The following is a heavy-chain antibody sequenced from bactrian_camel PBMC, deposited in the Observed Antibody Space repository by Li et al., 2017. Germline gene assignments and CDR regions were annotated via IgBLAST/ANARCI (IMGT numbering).Heavy chain of an antibody. CDR3: ATRSYCTTTSASGFNY. CDR2: IDRDDNR. CDR1: GYITGSPR. D-gene: IGHD2*01. Sequence: VQLVESGGGTVEAGGSLRLSCAVSGYITGSPRMAWFRQAPGKEREWVAVIDRDDNRRYIDSVKGRFTISQDNAKNTLQMNSLKPEDTAMYYCATRSYCTTTSASGFNYWGQGTQVTVS. V-gene: IGHV3S53*01. J-gene: IGHJ4*01.